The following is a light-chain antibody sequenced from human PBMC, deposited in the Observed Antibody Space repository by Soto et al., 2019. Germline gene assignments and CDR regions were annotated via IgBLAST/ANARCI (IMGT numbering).Light chain of an antibody. V-gene: IGLV2-11*01. CDR3: CSYAGRDYV. J-gene: IGLJ1*01. Sequence: QSALTQPRSVSGSPGQSVTISCTGTSSDVGGSNYVSWYQQHPGKAPKLMIYDVSKRPSGVPDRFSGSKSGNTASLTISGLQAEDEADYYCCSYAGRDYVFGTGTKLTVL. CDR1: SSDVGGSNY. CDR2: DVS.